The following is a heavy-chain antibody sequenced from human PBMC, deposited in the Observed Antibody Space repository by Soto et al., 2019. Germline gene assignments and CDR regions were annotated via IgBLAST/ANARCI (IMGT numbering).Heavy chain of an antibody. CDR1: GFTFSSYA. Sequence: EVQLLESGGGLVQPGGSLRLSCAASGFTFSSYAMSWVRQAPGKGLEWVSAISGSGGSTYYADSVKGRFTIPRDNSKNALYLQMNSLRAEDTAVYYCEKDPGYGSGKPPDWGQGTLVTVSS. J-gene: IGHJ4*02. CDR2: ISGSGGST. CDR3: EKDPGYGSGKPPD. V-gene: IGHV3-23*01. D-gene: IGHD3-10*01.